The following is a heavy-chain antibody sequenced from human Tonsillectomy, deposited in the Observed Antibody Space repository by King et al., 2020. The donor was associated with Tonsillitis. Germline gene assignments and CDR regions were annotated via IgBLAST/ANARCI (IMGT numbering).Heavy chain of an antibody. V-gene: IGHV4-38-2*01. Sequence: VQLQESGPGLVKPSETLSLTCAVSGSSISSGYYWGWIRQPPGKGLEWIGSIYHSGSTYYNPSLKSRVTISVDTSKTQFSLKLSSVTAADTAVYYCARTTPINYYGSGSNAFDIWGQGTMVTVSS. CDR2: IYHSGST. D-gene: IGHD3-10*01. CDR3: ARTTPINYYGSGSNAFDI. CDR1: GSSISSGYY. J-gene: IGHJ3*02.